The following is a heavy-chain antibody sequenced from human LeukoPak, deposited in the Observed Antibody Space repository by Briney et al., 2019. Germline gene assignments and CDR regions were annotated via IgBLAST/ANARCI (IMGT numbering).Heavy chain of an antibody. CDR3: ARGLGFYYFDY. D-gene: IGHD6-19*01. J-gene: IGHJ4*02. Sequence: ASVKVSCKASGYTFTSYAMHWVRQAPGQRLEWMGWINAGNGNTKYSQKFQGRVTATRDTSASTAYMELSSLRSEDTAVYYCARGLGFYYFDYWGQGTLVTVSS. V-gene: IGHV1-3*01. CDR1: GYTFTSYA. CDR2: INAGNGNT.